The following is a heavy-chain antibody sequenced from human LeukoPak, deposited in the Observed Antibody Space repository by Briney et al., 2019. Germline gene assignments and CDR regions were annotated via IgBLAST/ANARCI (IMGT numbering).Heavy chain of an antibody. D-gene: IGHD4-11*01. Sequence: GGSLRLSCAASGFTFSDYAMHWVRQAPGKGLEYVSAISTDGRGTYYANSVKGRFTISRDNAKNTLYLQMNSLRAEDTAVYYCARGLVPGFLDYWGQGTPVTVSS. CDR2: ISTDGRGT. CDR1: GFTFSDYA. V-gene: IGHV3-64*01. J-gene: IGHJ4*02. CDR3: ARGLVPGFLDY.